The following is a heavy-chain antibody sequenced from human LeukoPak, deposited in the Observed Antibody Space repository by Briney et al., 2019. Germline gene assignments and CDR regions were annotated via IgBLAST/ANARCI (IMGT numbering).Heavy chain of an antibody. J-gene: IGHJ4*02. CDR3: ARVPAAGTQFDD. Sequence: GGSLRLSCTASRSTFNKYWMHWVRQAPGKGLVWVSRINIDGSSISYADSVKGRFTISRDNAKSTLYLQMNSLRAKDTAVYYCARVPAAGTQFDDWGQGTLVTVSS. CDR2: INIDGSSI. CDR1: RSTFNKYW. D-gene: IGHD6-13*01. V-gene: IGHV3-74*01.